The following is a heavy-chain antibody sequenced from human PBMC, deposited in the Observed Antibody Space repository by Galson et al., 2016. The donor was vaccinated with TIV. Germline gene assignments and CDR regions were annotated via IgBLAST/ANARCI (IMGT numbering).Heavy chain of an antibody. Sequence: SVKVSCKVTGDTFYDFPFSWVRQAPGQGLEWVGGIIPVFGVTAASPTFRDRVTISTDYPATTLYMELRSLTSEDTAVYYCARDQTSTSCVECPYVPGVFEVWGLGTMLTVSP. CDR3: ARDQTSTSCVECPYVPGVFEV. D-gene: IGHD3-3*01. V-gene: IGHV1-69*05. CDR2: IIPVFGVT. CDR1: GDTFYDFP. J-gene: IGHJ3*01.